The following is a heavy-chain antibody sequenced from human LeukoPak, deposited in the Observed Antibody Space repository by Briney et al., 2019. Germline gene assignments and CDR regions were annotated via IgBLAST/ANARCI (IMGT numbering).Heavy chain of an antibody. Sequence: PSETLSLTCAVSGGSISSGGYSWSWIRQPPGTGLEWIGYIYHSGSTYYNPSLKSRVTISVDRSKNQFSLKLSSVTAADTAVYYCARVKGAARYYYDSSGYDARRHFDYWGQGTLVTVSS. D-gene: IGHD3-22*01. V-gene: IGHV4-30-2*01. CDR2: IYHSGST. CDR1: GGSISSGGYS. CDR3: ARVKGAARYYYDSSGYDARRHFDY. J-gene: IGHJ4*02.